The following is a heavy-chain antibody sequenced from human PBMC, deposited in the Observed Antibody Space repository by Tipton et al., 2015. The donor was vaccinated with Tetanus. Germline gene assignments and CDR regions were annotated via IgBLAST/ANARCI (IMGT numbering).Heavy chain of an antibody. J-gene: IGHJ5*02. D-gene: IGHD2-15*01. V-gene: IGHV4-39*01. CDR3: ARQSCSGGSCRFDP. Sequence: TLSLTCTVSRGSISRDIYNWGWIRQPPGKGLEWIGSIHYTGSTYLNPSLKSRVTISVDTSKNQFSLNLTSVTAADTAFYYCARQSCSGGSCRFDPWGQGTLVTVSS. CDR2: IHYTGST. CDR1: RGSISRDIYN.